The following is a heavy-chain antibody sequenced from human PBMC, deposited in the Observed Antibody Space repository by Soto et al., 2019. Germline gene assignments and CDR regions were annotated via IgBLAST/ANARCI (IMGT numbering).Heavy chain of an antibody. CDR3: ARSNSSGWRYYYYYGMDV. D-gene: IGHD6-19*01. CDR1: GGTFSSYA. CDR2: IIPIFGTA. Sequence: SVKVSCKASGGTFSSYAISWVRQAPGQGLEWMGGIIPIFGTANYAQKFQGRVTITADESTSTAYMELSSLRSEDTAVYYCARSNSSGWRYYYYYGMDVWGQGTTVTVSS. V-gene: IGHV1-69*13. J-gene: IGHJ6*02.